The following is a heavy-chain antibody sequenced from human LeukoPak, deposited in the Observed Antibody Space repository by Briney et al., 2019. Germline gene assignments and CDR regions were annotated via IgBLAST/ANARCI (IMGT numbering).Heavy chain of an antibody. CDR3: ARYHRGSYYFDY. V-gene: IGHV4-59*01. CDR2: IYYGGST. J-gene: IGHJ4*02. CDR1: GGSINSYY. Sequence: SETLSLTCTVSGGSINSYYWSWIRHPPWKGLEWIGYIYYGGSTSYNPSLKSRVTISVDTSKNQLSLKLSSVTAADTAVYYCARYHRGSYYFDYWGQGTLVTVSS. D-gene: IGHD1-26*01.